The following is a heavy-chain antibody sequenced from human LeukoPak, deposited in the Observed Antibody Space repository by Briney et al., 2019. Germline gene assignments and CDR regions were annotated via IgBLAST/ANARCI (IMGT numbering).Heavy chain of an antibody. D-gene: IGHD6-19*01. CDR3: AGSKQWLVRLDY. CDR1: VGPISIISNY. V-gene: IGHV4-39*07. Sequence: SEPRSLPCTVSVGPISIISNYGAWIPKPPGRGRGGIGSIYYSGSTYYNPSLKSRVTISVDTSKNQFSLKLSSVTAADTAVYYCAGSKQWLVRLDYWGQGTLVTVSS. J-gene: IGHJ4*02. CDR2: IYYSGST.